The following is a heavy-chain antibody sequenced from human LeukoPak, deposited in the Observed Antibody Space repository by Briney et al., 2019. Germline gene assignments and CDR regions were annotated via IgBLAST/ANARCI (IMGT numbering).Heavy chain of an antibody. V-gene: IGHV1-2*02. J-gene: IGHJ6*02. CDR3: ARGPSRTTLYYYYGMDV. CDR2: INPNSGGT. CDR1: RYTFTGYY. Sequence: GASVKVSCKASRYTFTGYYMHWVRQAPGQGLEWMGWINPNSGGTNYAQKFQGRVTMTRDTSISTAYMELSRLRSDDTAVYYCARGPSRTTLYYYYGMDVWGQGTTVTVSS. D-gene: IGHD1-7*01.